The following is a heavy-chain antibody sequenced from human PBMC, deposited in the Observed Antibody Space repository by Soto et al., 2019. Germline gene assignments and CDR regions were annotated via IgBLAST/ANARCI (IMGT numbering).Heavy chain of an antibody. CDR1: GFTFSSYG. J-gene: IGHJ4*02. Sequence: ESGGGVVQPGRSLRLSCAASGFTFSSYGMHWVRQAPGKGLEWVAVISYDGSNEYYADSVKGRFTISRDNSKNTLYLQMSSLRAEDTAVYYCAKDAGGSSYFDYWGQGTLVTVSS. V-gene: IGHV3-30*18. CDR2: ISYDGSNE. D-gene: IGHD1-26*01. CDR3: AKDAGGSSYFDY.